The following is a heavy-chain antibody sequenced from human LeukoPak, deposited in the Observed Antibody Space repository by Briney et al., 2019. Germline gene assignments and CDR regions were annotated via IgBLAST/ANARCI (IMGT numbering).Heavy chain of an antibody. CDR3: SKDQPVLSY. CDR2: ISADGGST. V-gene: IGHV3-43*02. D-gene: IGHD4/OR15-4a*01. CDR1: GFTFDDNA. Sequence: GGSLRLSCAASGFTFDDNAMHWVRQAPGKGLEWVSLISADGGSTYYAKSEKGRFTISRDNSKNSLFLQMDGLRTEDTALYYCSKDQPVLSYWGQGTLVAVSS. J-gene: IGHJ4*02.